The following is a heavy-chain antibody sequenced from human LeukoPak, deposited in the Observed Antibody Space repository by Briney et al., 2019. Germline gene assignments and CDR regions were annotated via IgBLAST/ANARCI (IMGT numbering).Heavy chain of an antibody. V-gene: IGHV1-69*05. J-gene: IGHJ4*02. CDR2: IIPIFGTA. CDR1: GGTFSSYA. Sequence: SVKVSCKASGGTFSSYAISWVRQAPGEGLEWMGRIIPIFGTANYTQKFQGRVTITTDESTSTAYMELSSLRSEDTAVYYCARGTGYSSGWYYAYFDYWGQGTLVPVSS. D-gene: IGHD6-19*01. CDR3: ARGTGYSSGWYYAYFDY.